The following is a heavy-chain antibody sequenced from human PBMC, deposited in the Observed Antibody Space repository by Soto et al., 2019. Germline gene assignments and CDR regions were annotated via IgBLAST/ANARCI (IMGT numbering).Heavy chain of an antibody. Sequence: QVQLVQSGAEVKKPGASVKVSCKASGYTFSSHHIHWVRQAPGRGLEWMGIVNPSGDKIIYAQEFQGRVTVTTATSTSTVNMELKSLRSHDTAVYYCATLPLSKYQQLTTPEVAPVHVWGQGTTVIVSS. J-gene: IGHJ6*02. CDR2: VNPSGDKI. V-gene: IGHV1-46*01. D-gene: IGHD4-4*01. CDR3: ATLPLSKYQQLTTPEVAPVHV. CDR1: GYTFSSHH.